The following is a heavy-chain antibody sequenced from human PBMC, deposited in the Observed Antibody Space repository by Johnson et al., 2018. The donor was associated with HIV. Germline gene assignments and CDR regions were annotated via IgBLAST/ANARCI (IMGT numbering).Heavy chain of an antibody. CDR3: ARDRPAIGVVPAADDAFDI. V-gene: IGHV3-7*05. D-gene: IGHD2-2*01. CDR2: IKQDGSEK. Sequence: VQLVESGGGLVQPGGSLRLSCVASGFTFSSFGMHWVRQAPGKGLEWVANIKQDGSEKYYVDSVKGRFTISRDNAKNSLYLQMNSLRAEDTAVYYCARDRPAIGVVPAADDAFDIWGQGTMVTVSS. J-gene: IGHJ3*02. CDR1: GFTFSSFG.